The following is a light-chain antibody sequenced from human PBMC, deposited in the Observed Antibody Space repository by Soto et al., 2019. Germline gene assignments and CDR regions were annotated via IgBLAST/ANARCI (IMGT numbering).Light chain of an antibody. V-gene: IGLV2-14*01. Sequence: QSALTQPASVSGSPGQSITISCTGTSSDVGGYNYVSWYQQYPGKVPKLMIYDVSNRPSGVSNRFSGSKSGNTASLTISGLQAEDEADYFCSSYTSSNTVVFGGGTKVTVL. CDR3: SSYTSSNTVV. J-gene: IGLJ2*01. CDR2: DVS. CDR1: SSDVGGYNY.